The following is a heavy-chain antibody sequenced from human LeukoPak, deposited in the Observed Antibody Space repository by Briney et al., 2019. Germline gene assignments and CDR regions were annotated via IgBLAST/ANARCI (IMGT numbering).Heavy chain of an antibody. D-gene: IGHD3-3*01. V-gene: IGHV3-21*01. J-gene: IGHJ4*02. CDR2: ISPTGGAI. Sequence: GGSLRLSCAASGFTFSSYGMSWVRQAPGRGLEWVSSISPTGGAIFYADSLRGRFTISRDNAKNSLYLQMNSLRAEDTALYFCASGVRERGFDYWGQGTLVTVSS. CDR3: ASGVRERGFDY. CDR1: GFTFSSYG.